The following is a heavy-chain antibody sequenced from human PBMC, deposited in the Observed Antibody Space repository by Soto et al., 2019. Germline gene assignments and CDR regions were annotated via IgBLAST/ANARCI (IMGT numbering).Heavy chain of an antibody. CDR1: GFTFSNYA. CDR3: AKDLNGSGSFTSYYHYGMDV. Sequence: EVQMLESGGGLVHPGGPLRLSCAASGFTFSNYAMNWVRQAPGKGLEWVSSISGSGRNTYYADSVKGRLTISRDSSKNTLYLQMNSLRVEDTGVYYCAKDLNGSGSFTSYYHYGMDVWGQGTTVTVSS. CDR2: ISGSGRNT. J-gene: IGHJ6*02. D-gene: IGHD3-10*01. V-gene: IGHV3-23*01.